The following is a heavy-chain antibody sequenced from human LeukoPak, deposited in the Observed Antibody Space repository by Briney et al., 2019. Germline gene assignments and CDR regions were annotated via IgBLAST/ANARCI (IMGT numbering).Heavy chain of an antibody. CDR3: ATNIAVPGHDVFDV. CDR1: GGSISSNSHF. CDR2: SYYGGST. Sequence: SETLSPTCTVSGGSISSNSHFWGWIRQPPGKGLKWIGSSYYGGSTYYNSSLKSRVSISIDTSKNQFSLRLYSVTAADTAMYYCATNIAVPGHDVFDVWGQGTMVTVSS. V-gene: IGHV4-39*01. D-gene: IGHD6-19*01. J-gene: IGHJ3*01.